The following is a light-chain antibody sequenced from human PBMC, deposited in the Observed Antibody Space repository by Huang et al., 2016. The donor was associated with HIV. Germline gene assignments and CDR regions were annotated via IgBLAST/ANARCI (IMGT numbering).Light chain of an antibody. CDR1: QSISSN. Sequence: EMVMTQSPATLSVSPGERATLSCRASQSISSNLAWYHQKPGQAPRLLIYGASTRATGIPARFSGSGSGTEFTLTISSLQSEDFAVYYCQQYSNWPPWTFGQGTKVEI. V-gene: IGKV3-15*01. J-gene: IGKJ1*01. CDR3: QQYSNWPPWT. CDR2: GAS.